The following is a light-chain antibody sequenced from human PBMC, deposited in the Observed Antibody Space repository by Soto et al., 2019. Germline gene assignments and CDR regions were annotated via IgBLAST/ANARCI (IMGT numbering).Light chain of an antibody. CDR3: QTWGSGIVV. V-gene: IGLV4-69*01. CDR2: LNSDGSH. Sequence: QLVLTQSPSASASLGASVKLTCTLSSGHINYAIAWHQQQSEKGPRFLMNLNSDGSHSKGDGIPDRFSGSSSGAERYLTISSLQSEDEADYYCQTWGSGIVVFGGGTKLTVL. J-gene: IGLJ2*01. CDR1: SGHINYA.